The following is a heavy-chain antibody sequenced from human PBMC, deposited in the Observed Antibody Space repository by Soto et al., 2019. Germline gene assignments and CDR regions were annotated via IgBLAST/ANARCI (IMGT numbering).Heavy chain of an antibody. CDR1: GGSFSGYY. CDR2: INHSGST. Sequence: SETLSLTCAVYGGSFSGYYWSWIRQPPGKGLEWIGEINHSGSTNYNPSLKSRVTISVDTSKNQFSLKLSSVTAADTAVYYCARAIITGTAYGMDVWGQGTTVTSP. V-gene: IGHV4-34*01. D-gene: IGHD1-7*01. J-gene: IGHJ6*02. CDR3: ARAIITGTAYGMDV.